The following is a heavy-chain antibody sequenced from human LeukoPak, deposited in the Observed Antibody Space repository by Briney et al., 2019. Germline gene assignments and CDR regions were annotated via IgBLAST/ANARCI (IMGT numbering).Heavy chain of an antibody. J-gene: IGHJ6*03. CDR3: ARVSGSYYFYYYYYYMDV. CDR2: IIPIFGTA. D-gene: IGHD1-26*01. Sequence: GASVKVSCKASGGTFSSYTISWVRQAPGQGLEWMGGIIPIFGTANYAQKFQGRVTITRNTSISTAYMELSSLRSEDTAVYYCARVSGSYYFYYYYYYMDVWGKGTTVTVSS. V-gene: IGHV1-69*05. CDR1: GGTFSSYT.